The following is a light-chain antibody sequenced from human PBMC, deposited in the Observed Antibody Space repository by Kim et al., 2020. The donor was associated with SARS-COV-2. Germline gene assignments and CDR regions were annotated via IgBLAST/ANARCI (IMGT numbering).Light chain of an antibody. CDR2: AAS. J-gene: IGKJ3*01. CDR1: QNINSH. V-gene: IGKV1-39*01. CDR3: KQTCISPVT. Sequence: DIQMTQSPSSLSASVGDRVTITCRTSQNINSHLNWYHHKPGRAPKLLIYAASTLQGGVPSRFSGSGSETDFTLTISSLQPEDFASYFCKQTCISPVTFGPGTKVDIK.